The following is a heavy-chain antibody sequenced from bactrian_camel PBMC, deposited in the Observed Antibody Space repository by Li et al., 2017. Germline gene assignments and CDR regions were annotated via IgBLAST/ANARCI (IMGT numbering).Heavy chain of an antibody. J-gene: IGHJ4*01. CDR1: RHRYSNNC. Sequence: VQLVESGGGSVQAGGSLRLSCSAARHRYSNNCMGWFRQAPGKGPEGVAAIDSDGASIYLDSMKGRFTISKVNANHTLYLQMNSLKPEDTAMYYCASAPLWDSCPLSTVLRYNYWGQGTQVTVS. CDR2: IDSDGAS. V-gene: IGHV3S26*01. CDR3: ASAPLWDSCPLSTVLRYNY. D-gene: IGHD6*01.